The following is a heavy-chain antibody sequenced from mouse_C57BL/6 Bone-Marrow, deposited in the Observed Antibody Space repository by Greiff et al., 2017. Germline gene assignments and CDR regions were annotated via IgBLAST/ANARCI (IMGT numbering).Heavy chain of an antibody. V-gene: IGHV5-9-1*02. CDR3: TREIYGYDPYWYFDV. J-gene: IGHJ1*03. Sequence: EVQGVESGEGLVKPGGSLKLSCAASGFTFSSYAMSWVRQTPEKRLEWVAYISSGGDYIYYADTVKGRFTISRDNARNTLYLQRSSLKSEDTAMYYCTREIYGYDPYWYFDVWGTGTTVTVSS. D-gene: IGHD2-2*01. CDR2: ISSGGDYI. CDR1: GFTFSSYA.